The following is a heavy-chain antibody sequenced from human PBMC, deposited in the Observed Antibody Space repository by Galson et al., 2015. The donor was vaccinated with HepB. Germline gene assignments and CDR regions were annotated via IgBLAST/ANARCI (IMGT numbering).Heavy chain of an antibody. V-gene: IGHV1-69*13. Sequence: SVKVSCKASGGTFSSYAISWVRQAPGQGLEWMGGIIPIFGIANYAQKFQGRVTITADESTSTAYMELSSLRSEDTAVDYCARVRQQLQPRNLWYYGMDVWGQGTTVTVSS. CDR3: ARVRQQLQPRNLWYYGMDV. J-gene: IGHJ6*02. CDR1: GGTFSSYA. D-gene: IGHD6-13*01. CDR2: IIPIFGIA.